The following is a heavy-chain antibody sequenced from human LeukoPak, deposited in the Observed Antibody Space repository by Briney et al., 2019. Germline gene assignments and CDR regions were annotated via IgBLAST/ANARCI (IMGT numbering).Heavy chain of an antibody. D-gene: IGHD2-21*02. Sequence: GSSVKVSCKASGGTFSIYAISWVRQAPGQGLEWMGRIIPIFGIANYAQKFQGRVTITADKSTSTAYMELSSLRSEDTAVYYCARENSDCGGDCRHFDYWGQGTLVTVSS. CDR3: ARENSDCGGDCRHFDY. V-gene: IGHV1-69*04. CDR2: IIPIFGIA. CDR1: GGTFSIYA. J-gene: IGHJ4*02.